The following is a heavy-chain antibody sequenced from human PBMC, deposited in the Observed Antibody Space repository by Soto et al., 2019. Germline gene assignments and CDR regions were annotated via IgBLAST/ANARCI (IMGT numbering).Heavy chain of an antibody. CDR3: ARDFGRYYFDY. CDR1: GFTFSSYA. V-gene: IGHV3-30-3*01. CDR2: ISYDGSNK. Sequence: PGGSLRLSCAASGFTFSSYAMHWVRQAPGKGLEWVAVISYDGSNKYYADSVKGRFTTSRDNSKNTLYLQMNSLRAEDTAVYYCARDFGRYYFDYWGQGTLVTVSS. J-gene: IGHJ4*02. D-gene: IGHD3-3*01.